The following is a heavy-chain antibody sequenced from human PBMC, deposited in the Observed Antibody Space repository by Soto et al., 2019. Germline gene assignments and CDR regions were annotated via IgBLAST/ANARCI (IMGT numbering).Heavy chain of an antibody. CDR3: ARIVVGATVDL. Sequence: SETLSLTCRVSGDSVSTDRYFGTWIRQPPGKGLEWIAYISYTGDTNYNPSLKSRVTISIDTSRNQFFLTLTSVTAADTAVYFCARIVVGATVDLWGQGSLVTV. J-gene: IGHJ5*02. CDR1: GDSVSTDRYF. V-gene: IGHV4-61*01. D-gene: IGHD1-26*01. CDR2: ISYTGDT.